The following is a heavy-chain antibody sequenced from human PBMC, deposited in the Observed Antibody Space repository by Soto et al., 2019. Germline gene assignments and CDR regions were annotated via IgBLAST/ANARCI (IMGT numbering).Heavy chain of an antibody. D-gene: IGHD5-18*01. V-gene: IGHV4-59*01. J-gene: IGHJ4*02. CDR1: GGSISSYY. CDR3: ARGRSWRQLYFDY. Sequence: QVQLQESGPGLVKPSETLSLTCTVSGGSISSYYWSWIRQPPGKGLECIGYIYYSGSTNYNPALRNRVTVSVDTFKNKYPLKLSSVTAADTAVYYCARGRSWRQLYFDYLGQGTLVTVSS. CDR2: IYYSGST.